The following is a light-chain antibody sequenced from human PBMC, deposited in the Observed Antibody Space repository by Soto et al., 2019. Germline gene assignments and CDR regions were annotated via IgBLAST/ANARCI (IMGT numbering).Light chain of an antibody. CDR2: GVD. V-gene: IGLV2-14*01. CDR3: SSYTSSNTLV. Sequence: QSALAQPASVSGSPGQSTIISCTGTSIDVGGYNYVSWYQQHPGKAPKFLIYGVDNRASGVSDRFSGSKSGNTASLTISGLQAEDEADYYCSSYTSSNTLVFGTWTKVTVL. J-gene: IGLJ1*01. CDR1: SIDVGGYNY.